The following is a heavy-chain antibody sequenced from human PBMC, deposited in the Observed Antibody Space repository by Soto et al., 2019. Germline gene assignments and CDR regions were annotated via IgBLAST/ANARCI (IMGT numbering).Heavy chain of an antibody. CDR3: AKDLWFGELSPEDY. Sequence: EVQLLESGGGLVQPGGSLRLSCAASGFTFSSYAKGWVRQAPGKGLEWVSTISGDGGSTYYADSVKGRFTISRDDSKNTVYLQMNSLRAEDTAVYYCAKDLWFGELSPEDYWCQGTLVTVSS. V-gene: IGHV3-23*01. CDR1: GFTFSSYA. D-gene: IGHD3-10*01. J-gene: IGHJ4*02. CDR2: ISGDGGST.